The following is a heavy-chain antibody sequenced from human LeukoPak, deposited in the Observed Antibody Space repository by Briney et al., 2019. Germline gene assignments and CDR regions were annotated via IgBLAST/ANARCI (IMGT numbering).Heavy chain of an antibody. CDR3: ARVNDFWSAMDV. D-gene: IGHD3-3*01. J-gene: IGHJ6*04. Sequence: GGSLRLSCAASGFTFSSYAMHWVRQAPGKGLEWVAVISYDGSNKYYADSVKGRFTISRDNSKNTLYLQMNSLRAEDTAVYYCARVNDFWSAMDVWGKGTTVTVSS. V-gene: IGHV3-30*04. CDR2: ISYDGSNK. CDR1: GFTFSSYA.